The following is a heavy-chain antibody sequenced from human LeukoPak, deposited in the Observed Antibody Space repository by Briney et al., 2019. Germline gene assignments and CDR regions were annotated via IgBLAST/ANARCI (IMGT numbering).Heavy chain of an antibody. V-gene: IGHV3-30*02. J-gene: IGHJ4*02. CDR2: IRYDGNNK. CDR3: VRWGSNSGNLYAEGDY. CDR1: GFTFSSYG. D-gene: IGHD1-26*01. Sequence: GGSLRLSCAASGFTFSSYGMHWVRQAPGKGLEWVAFIRYDGNNKYYADSVKGRFTISRDNSKNTLYLQMNSLRAEDTAVYYCVRWGSNSGNLYAEGDYWGQGTLVTVSS.